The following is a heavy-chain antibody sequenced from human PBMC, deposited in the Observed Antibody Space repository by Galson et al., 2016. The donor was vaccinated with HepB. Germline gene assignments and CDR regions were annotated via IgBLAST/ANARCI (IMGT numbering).Heavy chain of an antibody. Sequence: SLRLSCAASGFTFGTYGMHWVRQAPGKGLEWVAVISYDGSNEYHADSVKGRFTISRDNSKSTLYLQMNSLRAEDTAVYYCAKPIRGLELLGFDIWGQGTMVTVSS. J-gene: IGHJ3*02. CDR3: AKPIRGLELLGFDI. D-gene: IGHD1-7*01. CDR1: GFTFGTYG. V-gene: IGHV3-30*18. CDR2: ISYDGSNE.